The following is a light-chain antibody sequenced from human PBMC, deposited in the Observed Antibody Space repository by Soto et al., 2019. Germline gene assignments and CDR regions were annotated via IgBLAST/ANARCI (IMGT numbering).Light chain of an antibody. CDR2: SDY. CDR1: SSNIGANI. V-gene: IGLV1-44*01. CDR3: AAWDDSLNGPI. Sequence: QSVLTQTPSASGTPGQRVTISCSGSSSNIGANIVNWYQQIPGTAPKLLIFSDYQRPSGVPARFSGSKSGTSASLAISGLQSEDEADYYCAAWDDSLNGPIFGGGTKLTGL. J-gene: IGLJ2*01.